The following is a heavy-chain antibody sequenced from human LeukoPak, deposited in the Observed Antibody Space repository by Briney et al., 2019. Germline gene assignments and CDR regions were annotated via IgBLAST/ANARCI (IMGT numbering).Heavy chain of an antibody. J-gene: IGHJ5*02. Sequence: GGSLRLSCAASGFTVSSNYMSWVRQAPGKGLEWVSLIYSGGSTYYADSVKGRFTISRDNSKSTLYLQMNSLRAEDTAVYYCAREEDDSSGFAWGQGTLVTVSS. CDR2: IYSGGST. CDR3: AREEDDSSGFA. V-gene: IGHV3-53*01. CDR1: GFTVSSNY. D-gene: IGHD3-22*01.